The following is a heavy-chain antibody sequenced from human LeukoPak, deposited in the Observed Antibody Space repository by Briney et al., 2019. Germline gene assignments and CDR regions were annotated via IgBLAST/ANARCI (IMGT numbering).Heavy chain of an antibody. CDR3: ARADTATFDY. J-gene: IGHJ4*02. D-gene: IGHD5-18*01. Sequence: PGGSLRLSCAASGFTFSSYAMHWVRQAPGKGLEWVAVISYDGSNKYYADSVKGRFTISRDNSENTLYLQMNSLRAEDTAVYYCARADTATFDYWGQGTLVTVSS. CDR2: ISYDGSNK. V-gene: IGHV3-30*04. CDR1: GFTFSSYA.